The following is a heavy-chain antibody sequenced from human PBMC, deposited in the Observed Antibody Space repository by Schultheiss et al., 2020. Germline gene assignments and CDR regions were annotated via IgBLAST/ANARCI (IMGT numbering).Heavy chain of an antibody. J-gene: IGHJ4*02. Sequence: GESLKISCAASGFTFSSYAMSWVRQAPGKGLEWVSAISGSGGSTYYADSVKGRFTISRDNSKNTLYLQMNTLRAEDTAVYYCARGTSYGLDYWGQGTLVTVSS. CDR2: ISGSGGST. V-gene: IGHV3-23*01. CDR1: GFTFSSYA. D-gene: IGHD5-18*01. CDR3: ARGTSYGLDY.